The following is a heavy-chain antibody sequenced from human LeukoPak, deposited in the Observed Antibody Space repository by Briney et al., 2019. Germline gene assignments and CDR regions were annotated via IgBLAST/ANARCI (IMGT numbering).Heavy chain of an antibody. CDR2: ISSSGGTT. CDR3: AKGFWGGRGYYFDY. Sequence: LGGSLRLSCAASGFTFSSYAMSWVRQAPGKGLEWVSAISSSGGTTYYADSVKGRFTISRDNSKNTLYLQMKSLRVEDTAVYYCAKGFWGGRGYYFDYWGQGALVTVSS. D-gene: IGHD7-27*01. CDR1: GFTFSSYA. V-gene: IGHV3-23*01. J-gene: IGHJ4*02.